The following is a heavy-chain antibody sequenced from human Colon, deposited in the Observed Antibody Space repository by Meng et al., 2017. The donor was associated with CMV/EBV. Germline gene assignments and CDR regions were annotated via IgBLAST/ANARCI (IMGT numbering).Heavy chain of an antibody. CDR1: GYTFTSYG. V-gene: IGHV1-18*01. CDR2: ISAHSGDT. D-gene: IGHD6-19*01. CDR3: ARALIAVSGTFYFDY. Sequence: QVQLLQSGTEVKKPGASVQVSSKASGYTFTSYGISWLRQAPGQGLEWMGWISAHSGDTRFGHKFKGRVIMTTDTASSTAHMELRNLRSDDTAVYYCARALIAVSGTFYFDYWGQGTLVTVSS. J-gene: IGHJ4*02.